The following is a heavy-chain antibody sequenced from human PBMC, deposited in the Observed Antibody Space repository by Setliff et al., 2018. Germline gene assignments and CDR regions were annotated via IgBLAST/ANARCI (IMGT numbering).Heavy chain of an antibody. D-gene: IGHD3-22*01. CDR2: INPNSGGT. J-gene: IGHJ5*02. V-gene: IGHV1-2*02. Sequence: GALVKVSCKASGYTFTGYYMHWVRQAPGQGLEWMGWINPNSGGTNYAQKFQGRVTMTRDTSISTAYMELSRLRSDDTAVYYCARVAPHYYDSSGTNWFDPWGQGTLVTVSS. CDR1: GYTFTGYY. CDR3: ARVAPHYYDSSGTNWFDP.